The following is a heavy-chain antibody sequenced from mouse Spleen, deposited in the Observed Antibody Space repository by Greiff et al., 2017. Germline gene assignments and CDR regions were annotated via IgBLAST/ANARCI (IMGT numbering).Heavy chain of an antibody. CDR2: ISSGGST. D-gene: IGHD2-4*01. CDR1: GFTFSSYA. J-gene: IGHJ4*01. Sequence: EVQRVESGGGLVKPGGSLKLSCAASGFTFSSYAMSWVRQTPEKRLEWVASISSGGSTYYPDSVKGRFTISRDNARNILYLQMSSLRSEDTAMYYCARVYYDYDVGDYWGQGTSVTVSS. V-gene: IGHV5-6-5*01. CDR3: ARVYYDYDVGDY.